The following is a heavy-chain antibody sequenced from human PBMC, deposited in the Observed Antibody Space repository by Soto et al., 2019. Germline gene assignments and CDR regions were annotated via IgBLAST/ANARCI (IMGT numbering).Heavy chain of an antibody. CDR1: GFTFSDYY. CDR2: ISSSSSYT. J-gene: IGHJ6*02. CDR3: ARDRAIVATDYYYYGMDV. V-gene: IGHV3-11*06. D-gene: IGHD5-12*01. Sequence: NPGGSLRLSCAASGFTFSDYYMSWIRQAPGKGLEWVSYISSSSSYTNYADSVKGRFTISRDNAKNSLYLQMNSLRAEDTAVYYCARDRAIVATDYYYYGMDVWGQGTTVTVSS.